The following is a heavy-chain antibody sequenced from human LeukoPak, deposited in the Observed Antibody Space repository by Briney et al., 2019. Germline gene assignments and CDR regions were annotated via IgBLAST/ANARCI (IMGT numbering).Heavy chain of an antibody. CDR3: ARPNYDGSGYYPDYYYYYMDV. D-gene: IGHD3-22*01. CDR1: GFTVSSNY. CDR2: ISSSSSYI. J-gene: IGHJ6*03. Sequence: GGSLRLSCAASGFTVSSNYMSWVRQAPGKGLEWVSSISSSSSYIYYADSVKGRFTISRDNAKNSLYLQMNSLRAEDTAVYYCARPNYDGSGYYPDYYYYYMDVWGKGTTVTVSS. V-gene: IGHV3-21*01.